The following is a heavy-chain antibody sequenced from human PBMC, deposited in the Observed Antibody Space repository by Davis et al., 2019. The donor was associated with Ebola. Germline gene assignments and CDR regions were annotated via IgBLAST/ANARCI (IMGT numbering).Heavy chain of an antibody. Sequence: SVKVSCKASGYTFTNYGITWVRQAPGQGLEWMGGIIPMFGTANYAQKFQGRVTITADESTSTAYMELSSLRSEDTAVYYCARVTSSGSHYAYYYIMDVWGKGTTVTVSS. CDR1: GYTFTNYG. CDR2: IIPMFGTA. V-gene: IGHV1-69*13. J-gene: IGHJ6*04. CDR3: ARVTSSGSHYAYYYIMDV. D-gene: IGHD1-26*01.